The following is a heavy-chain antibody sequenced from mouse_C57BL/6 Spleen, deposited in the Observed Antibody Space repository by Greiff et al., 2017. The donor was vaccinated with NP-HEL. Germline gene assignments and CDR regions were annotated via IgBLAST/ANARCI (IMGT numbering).Heavy chain of an antibody. CDR3: ARDSYGSSYAMDY. Sequence: VQLQESGAELARPGASVKMSCKASGYTFTSYTMHWVKQRPGQGLEWIGYINPSSGYTKYNQKFKDKATLTADKSSRTAYMQLSSLTSEDSAVYYFARDSYGSSYAMDYWGQGTSVTVSS. J-gene: IGHJ4*01. V-gene: IGHV1-4*01. D-gene: IGHD1-1*01. CDR1: GYTFTSYT. CDR2: INPSSGYT.